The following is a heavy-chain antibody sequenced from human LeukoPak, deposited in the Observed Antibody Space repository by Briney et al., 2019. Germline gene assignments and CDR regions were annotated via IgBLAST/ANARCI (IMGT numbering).Heavy chain of an antibody. CDR2: ISGSGGST. CDR1: GFTFSSYG. Sequence: GGSLRLSCAASGFTFSSYGMSWVRQAPGKGLEWVSAISGSGGSTYYADSVKGRFTISRDNSKNTLYLQMNSLRAEDTAVYYCAKRYGSGGFNWFDPWGQGTLVTVSS. CDR3: AKRYGSGGFNWFDP. J-gene: IGHJ5*02. D-gene: IGHD6-19*01. V-gene: IGHV3-23*01.